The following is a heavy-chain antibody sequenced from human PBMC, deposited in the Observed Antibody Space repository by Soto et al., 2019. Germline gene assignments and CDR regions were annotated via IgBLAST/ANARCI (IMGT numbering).Heavy chain of an antibody. CDR2: ISGSGGST. CDR1: GFTFSSYA. Sequence: GGSLRLSCAASGFTFSSYAMSWVRQAPGKGLEWVSAISGSGGSTYYADSVKGRFTISRDNSKNTLYLQMNSLRAEDTAVYYCAKDPGPTWLPNWFDPWGQGTLVTVSS. D-gene: IGHD5-12*01. CDR3: AKDPGPTWLPNWFDP. V-gene: IGHV3-23*01. J-gene: IGHJ5*02.